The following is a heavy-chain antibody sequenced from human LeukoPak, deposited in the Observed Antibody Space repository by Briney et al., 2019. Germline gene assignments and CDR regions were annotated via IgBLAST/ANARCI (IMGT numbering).Heavy chain of an antibody. D-gene: IGHD3-22*01. CDR2: INAGNGNT. CDR1: GYTFTSYA. Sequence: GASVEVSCKASGYTFTSYAMHWVRQAPGQRLEWMGWINAGNGNTKYSQKFQGRVTITRDTSASTAYMELSSLRSEDTAVYYCARGPLRYYYVSSGMDYWGQGTLVTVSS. J-gene: IGHJ4*02. CDR3: ARGPLRYYYVSSGMDY. V-gene: IGHV1-3*01.